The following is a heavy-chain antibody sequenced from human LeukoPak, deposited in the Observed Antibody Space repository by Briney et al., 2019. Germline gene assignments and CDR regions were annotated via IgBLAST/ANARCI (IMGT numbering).Heavy chain of an antibody. CDR2: ISYDGSNK. V-gene: IGHV3-30-3*01. CDR3: AKDFNHNAYSSSPLDY. CDR1: GFTFSSYA. Sequence: HPGGSLRLSFAASGFTFSSYAMHWVRQAPGKGLEWVAVISYDGSNKYYADSVKGRFTISRDNSKNTLYLQMNSLRAEDTAVYYCAKDFNHNAYSSSPLDYWGQGTLVTVSS. J-gene: IGHJ4*02. D-gene: IGHD6-13*01.